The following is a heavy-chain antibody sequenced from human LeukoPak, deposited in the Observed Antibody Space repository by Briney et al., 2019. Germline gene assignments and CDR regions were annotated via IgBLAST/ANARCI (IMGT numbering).Heavy chain of an antibody. CDR2: FDPEDGET. CDR3: ATPSAGATTDDAFDI. J-gene: IGHJ3*02. CDR1: GYTLTELS. Sequence: GASVKVSCKVSGYTLTELSMHWVRQAPGKGLEWMGGFDPEDGETIYAQKFQGRVTMTEDTSTDTAYMELSSLRSEDTAVYYCATPSAGATTDDAFDIWGQGTMVTVSS. V-gene: IGHV1-24*01. D-gene: IGHD1-26*01.